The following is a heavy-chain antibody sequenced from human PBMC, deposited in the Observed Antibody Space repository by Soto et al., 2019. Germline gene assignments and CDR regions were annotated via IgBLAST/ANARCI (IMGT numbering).Heavy chain of an antibody. Sequence: GGSLRLSCAASGFTVSSNYMSWVRQEPGKGLEWVSVIYSGGSTYYADSVKGRFTISRDNSKNTLYLQMNSLRAEDTAVYYCARDLHYYDSSGYYEVFDYWGQGTLVTVSS. V-gene: IGHV3-53*01. D-gene: IGHD3-22*01. CDR3: ARDLHYYDSSGYYEVFDY. CDR2: IYSGGST. CDR1: GFTVSSNY. J-gene: IGHJ4*02.